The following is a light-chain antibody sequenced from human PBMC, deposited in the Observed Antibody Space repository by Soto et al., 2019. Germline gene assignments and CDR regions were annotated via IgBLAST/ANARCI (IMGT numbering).Light chain of an antibody. Sequence: EIVLTQSPGTLSLSPGDRATLSCRASQSVRSNFLAWYQQKPGQAPRLLIYGASNRATGIPDRFSGSGSGTDFTLTITRLEAEDFAMYYCQRYDSFRTFGQGTKVDIK. CDR1: QSVRSNF. V-gene: IGKV3-20*01. CDR3: QRYDSFRT. J-gene: IGKJ1*01. CDR2: GAS.